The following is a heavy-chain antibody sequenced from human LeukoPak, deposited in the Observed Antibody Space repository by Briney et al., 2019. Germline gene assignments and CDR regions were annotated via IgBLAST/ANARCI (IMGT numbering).Heavy chain of an antibody. D-gene: IGHD3-10*01. CDR2: IYTSGST. Sequence: SETLSLTCTVSGRFISSYYWSWIRQPAGKGLEWIGRIYTSGSTNYNPSLKSRVTMSVDTSKNQFSLKLNSVTAADTAVYYCARGIRLGYGSGRDWFDPWGQGTLVTVSS. V-gene: IGHV4-4*07. CDR1: GRFISSYY. CDR3: ARGIRLGYGSGRDWFDP. J-gene: IGHJ5*02.